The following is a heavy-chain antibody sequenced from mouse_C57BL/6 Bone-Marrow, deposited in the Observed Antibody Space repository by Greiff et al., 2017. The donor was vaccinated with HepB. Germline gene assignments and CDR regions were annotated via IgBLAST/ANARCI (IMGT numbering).Heavy chain of an antibody. Sequence: QVQLQQPGAELVKPGASVKLSCKASGYTFTSYWMQWVKQRPGQGLEWIGEIDPSDSYTNYNQKFKGKATLTVDTSSSTAYMQLSSLTSEDSAVYYCARCHYYGSSRDFDYWGQGTTLTVSS. CDR1: GYTFTSYW. J-gene: IGHJ2*01. V-gene: IGHV1-50*01. D-gene: IGHD1-1*01. CDR2: IDPSDSYT. CDR3: ARCHYYGSSRDFDY.